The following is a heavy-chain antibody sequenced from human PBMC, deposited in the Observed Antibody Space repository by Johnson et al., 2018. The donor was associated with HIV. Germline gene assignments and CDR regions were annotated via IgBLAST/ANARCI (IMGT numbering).Heavy chain of an antibody. D-gene: IGHD6-13*01. CDR2: ISGSGSTI. V-gene: IGHV3-11*04. CDR3: ASDSSSWYGSAFDI. Sequence: QVQLVASGGGVVQPGGSLRFSCAASGFTFSDYDMNWIRQAPGKGLEWVSYISGSGSTIYYADSVKGRFTISRDNAKNSLYLQMNSLRAEDTAVYYCASDSSSWYGSAFDIWGQGTMVTVSS. J-gene: IGHJ3*02. CDR1: GFTFSDYD.